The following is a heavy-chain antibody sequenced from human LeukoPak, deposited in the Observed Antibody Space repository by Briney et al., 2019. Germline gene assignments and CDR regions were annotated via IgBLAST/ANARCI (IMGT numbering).Heavy chain of an antibody. Sequence: PGGSLRLSCAASGFTFSSYSMNWVRQAPGKGLEWVSSISSSSSYIYYADSVKGRFTISRDNAKNSLYLQMNSLRAEDTAVYYCARDSSLRGYSYEFDYWGQGTLVTVSS. CDR1: GFTFSSYS. CDR2: ISSSSSYI. J-gene: IGHJ4*02. CDR3: ARDSSLRGYSYEFDY. V-gene: IGHV3-21*01. D-gene: IGHD5-18*01.